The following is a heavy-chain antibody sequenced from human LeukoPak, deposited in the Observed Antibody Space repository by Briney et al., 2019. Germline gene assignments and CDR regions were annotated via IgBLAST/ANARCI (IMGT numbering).Heavy chain of an antibody. Sequence: SETLSLTCTVSGGSISSSSYYWGWIRQPPGKGLEWIGSIYHSGRTSYNPSLKSRVTISVDTSKNQFSLKLSSVTAADTAVYYCARYIVGASRNWFDPWGQGTLVTVSS. J-gene: IGHJ5*02. CDR1: GGSISSSSYY. V-gene: IGHV4-39*07. D-gene: IGHD1-26*01. CDR2: IYHSGRT. CDR3: ARYIVGASRNWFDP.